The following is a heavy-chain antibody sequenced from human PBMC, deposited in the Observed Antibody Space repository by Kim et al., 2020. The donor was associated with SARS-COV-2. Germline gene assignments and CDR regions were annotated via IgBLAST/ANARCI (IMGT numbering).Heavy chain of an antibody. V-gene: IGHV3-7*01. Sequence: GGSLRLSCAATGFTFSSYWMSWVRQAPGKGLEWVANIKQDESERYYVASVMGRFTVSRDNAKNSLFLQMNSLRAEDTALYYCAREGLNWNERGDIWGQGTMVTVSS. CDR2: IKQDESER. J-gene: IGHJ3*02. CDR1: GFTFSSYW. CDR3: AREGLNWNERGDI. D-gene: IGHD1-1*01.